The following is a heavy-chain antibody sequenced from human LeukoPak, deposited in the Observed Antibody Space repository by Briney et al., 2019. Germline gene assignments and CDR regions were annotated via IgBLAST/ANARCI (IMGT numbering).Heavy chain of an antibody. CDR1: GDSFTTYW. Sequence: GESLKISCKGSGDSFTTYWIGWVRQMPGKGLEWMGIIFPGDSATKYSPSFQGQVTISADKSISTAHLQWSSLKASDTAMYYCARHKYDSSGYREGFDYWGQGTLVTVSS. CDR2: IFPGDSAT. V-gene: IGHV5-51*01. CDR3: ARHKYDSSGYREGFDY. D-gene: IGHD3-22*01. J-gene: IGHJ4*02.